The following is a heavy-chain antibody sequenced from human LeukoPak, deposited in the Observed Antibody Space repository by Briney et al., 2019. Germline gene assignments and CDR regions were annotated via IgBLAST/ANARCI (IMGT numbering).Heavy chain of an antibody. CDR2: ISGSGDTT. V-gene: IGHV3-23*01. D-gene: IGHD6-19*01. Sequence: AGGSLRLSCAASGFTFSNYAMRWARQAPGKGLEWVSGISGSGDTTYYADSVKGRFTISRDNSKNTLHLQMNSLRAEDTAVYFCARRSGVAVAGAFDYWGQGTLVTVSS. J-gene: IGHJ4*02. CDR1: GFTFSNYA. CDR3: ARRSGVAVAGAFDY.